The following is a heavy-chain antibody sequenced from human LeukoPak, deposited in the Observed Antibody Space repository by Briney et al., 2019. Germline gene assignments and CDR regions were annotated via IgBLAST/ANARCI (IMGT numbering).Heavy chain of an antibody. D-gene: IGHD3-3*01. CDR3: TRRLRFLDPDWFDP. Sequence: PGRPLRLSCTASGFTFGDYAMSWFRQAPGKGLEWVGFIRSKAYGGTTEYAASVKGGFTISRDDSKSIAYLQMNSLKTEDTAVYYCTRRLRFLDPDWFDPWGQGTLVTVSS. V-gene: IGHV3-49*03. CDR2: IRSKAYGGTT. J-gene: IGHJ5*02. CDR1: GFTFGDYA.